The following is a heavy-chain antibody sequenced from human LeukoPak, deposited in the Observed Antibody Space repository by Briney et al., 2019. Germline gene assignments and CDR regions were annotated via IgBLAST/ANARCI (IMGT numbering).Heavy chain of an antibody. CDR1: GFTFSSYS. Sequence: GGSLRLSCAASGFTFSSYSMNWVRQAPGKGLEWVSSISSSSSYIYYADSVKGRFTISRDNAKNSLYLQMNSLRAEDTAVNYCARDGIAAADIGYWGQGTLVTVSS. CDR3: ARDGIAAADIGY. V-gene: IGHV3-21*01. CDR2: ISSSSSYI. D-gene: IGHD6-13*01. J-gene: IGHJ4*02.